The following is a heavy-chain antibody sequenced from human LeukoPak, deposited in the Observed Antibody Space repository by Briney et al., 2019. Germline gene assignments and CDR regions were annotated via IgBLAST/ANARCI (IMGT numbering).Heavy chain of an antibody. V-gene: IGHV3-21*01. J-gene: IGHJ4*02. CDR1: GFTFSSYS. D-gene: IGHD3-3*01. CDR2: ISSSSSYI. Sequence: GGSLRLSCAASGFTFSSYSMNWVRQAPGKGLEWVSSISSSSSYIYYADSVKGRFTISRDNAKNSLYLQMNSLRAEDTAVYYCARVDFWSGYYRVLGTDYWGQGTLVTLSS. CDR3: ARVDFWSGYYRVLGTDY.